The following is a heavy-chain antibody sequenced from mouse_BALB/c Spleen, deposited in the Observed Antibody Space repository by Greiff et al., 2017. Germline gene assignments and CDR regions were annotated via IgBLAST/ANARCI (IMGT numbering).Heavy chain of an antibody. CDR2: IWSGGST. CDR1: GFSLTSYG. CDR3: ARETTGVGV. Sequence: QGQLKESGPGLVQPSQSLSITCTVSGFSLTSYGVHWVRQSPGKGLEWLGVIWSGGSTDYNAAFISRLSISKDNSKSQVFFKMNSLQANDTAIYYCARETTGVGVWGAGTTVTVSS. D-gene: IGHD1-1*01. V-gene: IGHV2-2*02. J-gene: IGHJ1*01.